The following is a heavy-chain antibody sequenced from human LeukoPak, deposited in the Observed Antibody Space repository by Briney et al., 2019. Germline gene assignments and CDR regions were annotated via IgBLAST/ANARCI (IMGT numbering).Heavy chain of an antibody. CDR3: ARAGYDILTLAPDPANDY. J-gene: IGHJ4*02. D-gene: IGHD3-9*01. V-gene: IGHV1-18*01. CDR1: GYTFTRYG. Sequence: ASVEVSCKASGYTFTRYGISWVRQAPGQGLEWMGWISGDNGNTKYAQKFQGRGTMTTDTSTSTASMELRSLRSDDTAVYYCARAGYDILTLAPDPANDYWGQGILVTVSS. CDR2: ISGDNGNT.